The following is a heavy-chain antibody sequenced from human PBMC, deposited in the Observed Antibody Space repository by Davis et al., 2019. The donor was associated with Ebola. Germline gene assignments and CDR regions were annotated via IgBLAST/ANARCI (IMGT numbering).Heavy chain of an antibody. D-gene: IGHD3/OR15-3a*01. CDR3: ARAEVGHASPFDC. CDR1: GGSISSYY. J-gene: IGHJ4*02. CDR2: MYYDGSA. V-gene: IGHV4-59*12. Sequence: SETLSLTCTVSGGSISSYYWGWIRQFSEKGLEWIGYMYYDGSAFHNPPPKSRATIYLDKSNNHFSLKLRSVTAADTAVYYCARAEVGHASPFDCWGQGTLVTVSS.